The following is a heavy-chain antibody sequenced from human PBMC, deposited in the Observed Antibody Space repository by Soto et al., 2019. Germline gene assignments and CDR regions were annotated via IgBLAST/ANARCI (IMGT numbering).Heavy chain of an antibody. CDR2: INHSGST. J-gene: IGHJ5*02. D-gene: IGHD3-10*01. CDR1: GGSFSGYY. CDR3: ARERLLLWFGAHHGWFDP. Sequence: QVQLQQWGAGLLKPSETLSLTCAVYGGSFSGYYWSWIRQPPGKGLEWIGEINHSGSTNYNPSLKCRVTISVDTSKNQFSLKLSSVTAADTAVYYCARERLLLWFGAHHGWFDPWGQGTLVTVSS. V-gene: IGHV4-34*01.